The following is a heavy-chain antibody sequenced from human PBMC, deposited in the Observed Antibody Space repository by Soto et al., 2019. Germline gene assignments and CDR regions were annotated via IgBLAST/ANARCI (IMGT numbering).Heavy chain of an antibody. CDR3: AKAGAALFDY. V-gene: IGHV3-30*18. Sequence: QVQLVESGGGVVQPGRSLRLSCAASGFTFSSYGMHWVRQAPGKGLEWVAVISYDGSNKYYADSVKGRFTIYRDNSKNTLYLQMNSLRAEDTAVYYCAKAGAALFDYWGQGTLVTVSS. D-gene: IGHD2-15*01. CDR1: GFTFSSYG. CDR2: ISYDGSNK. J-gene: IGHJ4*02.